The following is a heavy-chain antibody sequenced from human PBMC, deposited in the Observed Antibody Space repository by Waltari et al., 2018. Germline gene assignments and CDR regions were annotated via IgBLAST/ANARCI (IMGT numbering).Heavy chain of an antibody. Sequence: EVQLVESGGGLVQPGGSLRLSCAASGFTFSRYWLYGVRQAPGTGLAWVSHITSDGSNTGYADSVKGRFTISRDNAKNTLYMEMNSLRDEDTTVYYCVRDRGMDAWGQGTTVTVSS. CDR2: ITSDGSNT. CDR1: GFTFSRYW. J-gene: IGHJ6*02. CDR3: VRDRGMDA. V-gene: IGHV3-74*01.